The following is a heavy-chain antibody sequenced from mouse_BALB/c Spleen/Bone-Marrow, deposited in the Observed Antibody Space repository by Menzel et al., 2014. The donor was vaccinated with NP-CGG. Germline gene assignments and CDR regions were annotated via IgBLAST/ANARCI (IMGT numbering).Heavy chain of an antibody. J-gene: IGHJ4*01. CDR2: IDPFNGGT. CDR1: GYSFTDYN. V-gene: IGHV1S135*01. D-gene: IGHD2-4*01. CDR3: ARRGDDYNHCYAMDY. Sequence: EVQLQQSGPELVKPGVSVKVSCKASGYSFTDYNMYWVKQSHGKSLEWIGYIDPFNGGTAYNQRFKGKATLTIDRSSSTTLIQLNSLPSEESAVYYCARRGDDYNHCYAMDYWGQGTPVTVSS.